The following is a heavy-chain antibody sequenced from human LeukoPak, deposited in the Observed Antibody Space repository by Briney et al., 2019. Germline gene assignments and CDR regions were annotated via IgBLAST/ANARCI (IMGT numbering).Heavy chain of an antibody. D-gene: IGHD4-17*01. J-gene: IGHJ4*02. CDR1: GDSIRNYY. CDR2: IHNSGST. Sequence: SETLSLTCTVSGDSIRNYYWSWIRQPPGKALEWIGYIHNSGSTYYNPSLKSRVTISVDTSKNQFSLKLSSVTAADTAVYYCARPSTTVTLYYFDYWGQGTLVTVSS. CDR3: ARPSTTVTLYYFDY. V-gene: IGHV4-59*12.